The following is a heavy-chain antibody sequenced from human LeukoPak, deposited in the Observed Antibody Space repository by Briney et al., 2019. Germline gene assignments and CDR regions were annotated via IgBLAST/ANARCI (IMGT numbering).Heavy chain of an antibody. CDR3: ARHGALLWFGELLSGWFDP. D-gene: IGHD3-10*01. CDR1: GYSFTSYW. J-gene: IGHJ5*02. Sequence: GESLKISCKGSGYSFTSYWIGRVRQMPGKGLEWMGIIYSGDSDTRYSPSFQGQVTISADKSISTAYLQWSSLKASDTAMYYCARHGALLWFGELLSGWFDPWGQGTLVTVSS. CDR2: IYSGDSDT. V-gene: IGHV5-51*01.